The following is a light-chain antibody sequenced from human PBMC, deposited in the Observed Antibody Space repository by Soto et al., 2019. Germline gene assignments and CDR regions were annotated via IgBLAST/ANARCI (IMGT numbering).Light chain of an antibody. CDR1: QGISNY. J-gene: IGKJ1*01. CDR3: QKYNSALWT. Sequence: DIQMTQSPSSLSASVGDRVTITCRASQGISNYLAWYQQKPGKVPKLLIYAASTLQSGVPSRFSGSGSGTDFTLTNSSLQPEDVATYYCQKYNSALWTFGQGTKVEIK. V-gene: IGKV1-27*01. CDR2: AAS.